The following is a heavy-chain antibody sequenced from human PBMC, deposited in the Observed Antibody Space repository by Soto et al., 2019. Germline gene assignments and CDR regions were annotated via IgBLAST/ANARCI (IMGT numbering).Heavy chain of an antibody. CDR1: GGTFSSYA. J-gene: IGHJ4*02. Sequence: SVKVSCKASGGTFSSYAISWVRQAPGQGLEWMGGIIPIFGTANYAQKFQGRVTITADESTSTAYMELNSLRAEDTAVYYCAKDLGLCTNGVCYTFHYWGQGTLVTVSS. D-gene: IGHD2-8*01. CDR3: AKDLGLCTNGVCYTFHY. V-gene: IGHV1-69*13. CDR2: IIPIFGTA.